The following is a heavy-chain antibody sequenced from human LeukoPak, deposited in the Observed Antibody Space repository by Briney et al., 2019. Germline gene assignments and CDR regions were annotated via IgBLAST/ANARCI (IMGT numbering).Heavy chain of an antibody. D-gene: IGHD2-8*01. V-gene: IGHV1-2*02. CDR3: AREGMVGPFY. CDR1: GYTFSNYY. J-gene: IGHJ4*02. CDR2: INPNRGGT. Sequence: ASVKVSCKASGYTFSNYYIHWVRQAPGHGLEWMGWINPNRGGTDYAQKFQGRVTMTRDTSISTAYMELSRLRSDDTAVYYCAREGMVGPFYRGQGTLVTVSS.